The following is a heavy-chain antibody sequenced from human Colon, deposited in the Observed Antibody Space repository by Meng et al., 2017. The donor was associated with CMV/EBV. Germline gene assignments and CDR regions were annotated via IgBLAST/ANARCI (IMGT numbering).Heavy chain of an antibody. D-gene: IGHD6-6*01. CDR2: ISQGGSEK. J-gene: IGHJ4*02. V-gene: IGHV3-7*01. CDR1: GFTFSHDW. Sequence: LSCAASGFTFSHDWMAWVRHTPGKGLQWVAKISQGGSEKFFSDSVKGRFSISRDNFRNTLYLQMSGLRVDDTALYHCTRLNGQLVDDWGRGTLVTVSS. CDR3: TRLNGQLVDD.